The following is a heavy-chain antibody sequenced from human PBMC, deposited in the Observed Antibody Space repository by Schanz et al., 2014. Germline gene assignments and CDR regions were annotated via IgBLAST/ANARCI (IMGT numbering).Heavy chain of an antibody. CDR2: ISPSGDT. Sequence: EVQLVESGGALVQPGGSLRLSCAVSGFRFKTYEMNWVRQVRGKGLEWVSSISPSGDTHYLASVKGRFTISRDNSKNTLYLQMNSLRGDDTAIYYCVKGGTNTLDSWGQGTLVTVSS. CDR3: VKGGTNTLDS. CDR1: GFRFKTYE. V-gene: IGHV3-13*01. J-gene: IGHJ4*02.